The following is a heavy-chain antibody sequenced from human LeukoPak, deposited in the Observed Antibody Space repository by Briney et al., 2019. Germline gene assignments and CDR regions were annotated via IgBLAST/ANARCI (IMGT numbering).Heavy chain of an antibody. CDR2: INHSGST. V-gene: IGHV4-34*01. CDR3: ARVTRRYYYYYMDV. D-gene: IGHD4-23*01. Sequence: PSETLSLTCAVYGGSFSGYYWSWIRQPPGKGLEWIGEINHSGSTNYNPSLKSRVTISVDTSKNQFSLKLSSVTTADTAVYYCARVTRRYYYYYMDVWGKGTTVTVSS. J-gene: IGHJ6*03. CDR1: GGSFSGYY.